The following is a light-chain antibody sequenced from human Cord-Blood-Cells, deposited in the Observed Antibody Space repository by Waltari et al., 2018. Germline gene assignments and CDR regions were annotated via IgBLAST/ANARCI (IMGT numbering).Light chain of an antibody. Sequence: EIVLTQSPATLSLSPGERATLSCRASQSVSSYLAWYQQKPGQAPRLLIYDASNRATGIPARCSGSGSGTDLTLTISSLEPEDFAVYYCQQRSNWPLTFGGGTKVEIK. CDR2: DAS. V-gene: IGKV3-11*01. CDR1: QSVSSY. CDR3: QQRSNWPLT. J-gene: IGKJ4*01.